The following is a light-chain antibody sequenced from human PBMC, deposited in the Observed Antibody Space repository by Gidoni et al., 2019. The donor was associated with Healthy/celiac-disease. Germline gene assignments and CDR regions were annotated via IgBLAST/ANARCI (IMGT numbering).Light chain of an antibody. CDR2: AAS. Sequence: DIQSTQSPSSLSASVGDRVTITCRASQSISSYLNWYQQKPGKAPKLLIYAASSLKSGVPSRFSGSGAGTAFTLTISSLQPEDFATYYCQQSYSTPLTFGGGTKVEIK. J-gene: IGKJ4*01. V-gene: IGKV1-39*01. CDR3: QQSYSTPLT. CDR1: QSISSY.